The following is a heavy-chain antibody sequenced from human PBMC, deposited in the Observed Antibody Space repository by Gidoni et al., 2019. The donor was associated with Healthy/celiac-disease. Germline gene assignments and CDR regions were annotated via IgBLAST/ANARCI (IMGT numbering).Heavy chain of an antibody. CDR2: IIPILGIA. Sequence: QVQLVQSGSEVKKPGSSVKVSCTASGVTFSSSTISWVRQAPGQWLEWMGRIIPILGIANYAQKFQGRVTITEEKSTSTAYMELSSLRSEDTAVYYCAILQYADVGFGELLARQNDAFDIWGQGTMVTVSS. J-gene: IGHJ3*02. V-gene: IGHV1-69*02. CDR3: AILQYADVGFGELLARQNDAFDI. CDR1: GVTFSSST. D-gene: IGHD3-10*01.